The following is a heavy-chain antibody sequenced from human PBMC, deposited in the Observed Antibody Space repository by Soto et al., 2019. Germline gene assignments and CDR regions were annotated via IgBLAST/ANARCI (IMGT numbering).Heavy chain of an antibody. CDR3: ARDRWGSWYFDL. J-gene: IGHJ2*01. D-gene: IGHD7-27*01. CDR1: GFTVSSNY. CDR2: IYSGGRT. Sequence: EVQLVETGGGLIQPGGSLRLSCAASGFTVSSNYMSWVRQAPGKGLEWVSVIYSGGRTYYADSVKGRFTISRDNSKNTLYLQMNSLRAEDSAVYYCARDRWGSWYFDLWGRGTLVTVSS. V-gene: IGHV3-53*02.